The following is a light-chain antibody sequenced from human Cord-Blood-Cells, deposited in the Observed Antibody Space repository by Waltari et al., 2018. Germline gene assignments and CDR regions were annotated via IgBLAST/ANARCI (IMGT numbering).Light chain of an antibody. V-gene: IGKV1-27*01. J-gene: IGKJ4*01. CDR3: QKYNSAPLT. CDR2: AAS. Sequence: DIQMTPSPSSLSASVGDRVTITCRVSQGISNYLAWYQQKPGKVPKLLIYAASTLQSGVPSRFSGSGSGTDFTLTISSLRPEDVATYYCQKYNSAPLTFGGGTKVEIK. CDR1: QGISNY.